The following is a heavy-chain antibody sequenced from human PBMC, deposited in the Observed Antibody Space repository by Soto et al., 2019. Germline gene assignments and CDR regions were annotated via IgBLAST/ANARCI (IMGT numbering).Heavy chain of an antibody. J-gene: IGHJ4*02. D-gene: IGHD5-18*01. V-gene: IGHV5-51*01. CDR2: IFPVDSDT. CDR3: AIRGCMYGYYFSH. CDR1: GYTFTSYY. Sequence: GESLKISCKGSGYTFTSYYIGWVRQMPGKGLEWMGIIFPVDSDTTYSPSFQGQVTISADKSITTAYLQWSSLKASDTAMYYCAIRGCMYGYYFSHWGQGTLVTVSS.